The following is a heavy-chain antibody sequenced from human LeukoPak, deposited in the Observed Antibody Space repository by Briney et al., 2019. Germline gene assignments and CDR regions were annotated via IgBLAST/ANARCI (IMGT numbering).Heavy chain of an antibody. D-gene: IGHD6-19*01. CDR3: ARGTGWYPDY. V-gene: IGHV3-53*01. CDR2: IYSGGST. Sequence: GGSLRLSCAASGFIVSSNYMNWVRQAPGKGLEWVSVIYSGGSTYYADSVKGRFIISRDNAKNSLYLQMNSLTADDTAVYYCARGTGWYPDYWGQGILVTVSS. CDR1: GFIVSSNY. J-gene: IGHJ4*02.